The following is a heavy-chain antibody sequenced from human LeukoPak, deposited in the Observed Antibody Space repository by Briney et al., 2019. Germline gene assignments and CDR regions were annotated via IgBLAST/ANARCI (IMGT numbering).Heavy chain of an antibody. CDR2: INSDGSST. Sequence: GGSLRLSCAASGFTFSSYWMHWVRQAPGKGLVWVSRINSDGSSTSYADSVKGRFTISRDNAKNTLYLQMNSLRAEDTALYYCAKDGFRGDCIGGSCYPFDPWGQGTLVTVSS. CDR1: GFTFSSYW. J-gene: IGHJ5*02. D-gene: IGHD2-15*01. CDR3: AKDGFRGDCIGGSCYPFDP. V-gene: IGHV3-74*01.